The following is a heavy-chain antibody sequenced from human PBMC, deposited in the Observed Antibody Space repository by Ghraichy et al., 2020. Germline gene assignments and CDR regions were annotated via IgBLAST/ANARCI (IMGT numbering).Heavy chain of an antibody. D-gene: IGHD1-26*01. CDR2: ISYNSVRV. CDR3: AKDLLFRGTYPHVVDV. V-gene: IGHV3-9*01. CDR1: GFTFDDYA. J-gene: IGHJ6*04. Sequence: GGSLRLSCAASGFTFDDYAMHWVWQAPGKGLEWVSGISYNSVRVVYVDSVKGRFTISRDNAKNSLFLQMSSLRAEDTALYYCAKDLLFRGTYPHVVDVWGKGTTVTVSS.